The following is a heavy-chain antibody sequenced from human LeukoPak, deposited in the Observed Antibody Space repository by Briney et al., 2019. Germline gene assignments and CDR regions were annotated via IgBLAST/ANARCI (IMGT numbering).Heavy chain of an antibody. V-gene: IGHV3-11*01. J-gene: IGHJ6*03. CDR1: GFSFSDSY. CDR2: ISSSGSII. CDR3: ARGVKYYSYYSDV. Sequence: GGSLRLSCAASGFSFSDSYMSWIRQAPGKGLEWVSYISSSGSIIHYADSVKGRFTISRDNAKNSLFLLMNSLRAEDTAVYYCARGVKYYSYYSDVWGKGTTVTVSS.